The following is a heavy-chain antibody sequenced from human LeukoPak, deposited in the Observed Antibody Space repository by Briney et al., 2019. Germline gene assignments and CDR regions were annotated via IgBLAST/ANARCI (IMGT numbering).Heavy chain of an antibody. CDR1: GFTFADFA. CDR2: ITWNGGTM. D-gene: IGHD2-15*01. V-gene: IGHV3-9*03. CDR3: VKDIRSGGSADAFDI. Sequence: GGSLRLSCTASGFTFADFAMHWVRQAPGKGLEWVSGITWNGGTMGYADSVKGRFTISRDNTKNSLYLQINSLRTEDMAFYYCVKDIRSGGSADAFDIWGQGTMVTVSS. J-gene: IGHJ3*02.